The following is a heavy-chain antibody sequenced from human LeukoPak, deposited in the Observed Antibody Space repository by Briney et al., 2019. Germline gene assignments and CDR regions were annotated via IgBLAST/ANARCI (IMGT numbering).Heavy chain of an antibody. CDR3: ARARYYEIPFDY. J-gene: IGHJ4*02. V-gene: IGHV1-18*01. Sequence: ASVKVSFTASGYTFTSYGISWVRQAPGQGLEWMGWISAYNGNTNYAQKLQGRVTMTTDTSTSTAYMELRSLRSDDTAVYYCARARYYEIPFDYWGQGTLVTVSS. CDR2: ISAYNGNT. D-gene: IGHD3-22*01. CDR1: GYTFTSYG.